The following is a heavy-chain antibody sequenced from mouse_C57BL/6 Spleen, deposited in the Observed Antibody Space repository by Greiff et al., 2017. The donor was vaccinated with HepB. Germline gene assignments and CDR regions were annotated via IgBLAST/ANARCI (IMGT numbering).Heavy chain of an antibody. CDR2: ISDGGSYT. D-gene: IGHD2-4*01. CDR1: GFTFSSYA. V-gene: IGHV5-4*01. Sequence: EVQVVESGGGLVKPGGSLKLSCAASGFTFSSYAMSWVRQTPEKRLEWVATISDGGSYTYYPDNVKGRFTISRDNAKNNLYLQMSHLKSEDTAMYYCARAPYDYDDGGAMDYWGQGTSVTVSS. CDR3: ARAPYDYDDGGAMDY. J-gene: IGHJ4*01.